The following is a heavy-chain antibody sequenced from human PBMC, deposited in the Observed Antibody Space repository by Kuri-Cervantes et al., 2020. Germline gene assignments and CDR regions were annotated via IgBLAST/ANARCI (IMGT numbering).Heavy chain of an antibody. V-gene: IGHV3-53*01. D-gene: IGHD3-22*01. CDR2: IYSGGST. J-gene: IGHJ3*02. CDR3: ARCLNYYDSSGYYSIDAFDI. Sequence: GESLKISCVASGFTVSSNYMSWVRQAPGKGLEWVSVIYSGGSTYYADSVKGRFTISRDNSKNTLYLQMNSLRAEDTAVYYCARCLNYYDSSGYYSIDAFDIWGQGTMVTVSS. CDR1: GFTVSSNY.